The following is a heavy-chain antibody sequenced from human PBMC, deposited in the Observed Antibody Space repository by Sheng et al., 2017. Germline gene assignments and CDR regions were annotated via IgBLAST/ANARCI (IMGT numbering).Heavy chain of an antibody. CDR2: ISYDGSNK. Sequence: ESGGGVVQPGRSLRLSCAASGFTFSSYAMHWVRQAPGKGLEWVAVISYDGSNKYYADSVKGRFTISRDNSKNTLYLQMNSLRAEDTAVYYCASWYSSSWSEFDYWGQGTLVTVSS. D-gene: IGHD6-13*01. V-gene: IGHV3-30*01. CDR1: GFTFSSYA. J-gene: IGHJ4*02. CDR3: ASWYSSSWSEFDY.